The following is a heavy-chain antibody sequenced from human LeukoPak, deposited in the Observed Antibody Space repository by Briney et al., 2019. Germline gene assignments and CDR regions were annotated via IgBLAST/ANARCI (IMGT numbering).Heavy chain of an antibody. CDR2: IYYSGST. V-gene: IGHV4-59*06. CDR1: GGSISSYY. J-gene: IGHJ4*02. Sequence: SETLSLTCTVSGGSISSYYWSWIRQPPGKGLEWIGYIYYSGSTYYNPSLKSRVTISVDTSKNQFSLKLSSVTAADTAVYYCASFNYVDTAMGDYWGQGTLVTVSS. D-gene: IGHD5-18*01. CDR3: ASFNYVDTAMGDY.